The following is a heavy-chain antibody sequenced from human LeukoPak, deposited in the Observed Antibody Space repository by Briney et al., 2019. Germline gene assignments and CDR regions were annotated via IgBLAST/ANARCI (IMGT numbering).Heavy chain of an antibody. V-gene: IGHV3-7*01. Sequence: GGSLRLSCAASGFALSSHWMTWVRQVPGKGLEWVANIKQDGSEKYYVDSVKGRFTISRDNAKNSLYLQMNSLRAEDTAVYYCARGTYSSSWYADYWGQGTLVTVSS. CDR3: ARGTYSSSWYADY. D-gene: IGHD6-13*01. CDR1: GFALSSHW. J-gene: IGHJ4*02. CDR2: IKQDGSEK.